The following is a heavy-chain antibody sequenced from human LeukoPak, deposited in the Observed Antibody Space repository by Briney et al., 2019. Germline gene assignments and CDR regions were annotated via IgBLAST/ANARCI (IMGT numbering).Heavy chain of an antibody. V-gene: IGHV4-34*01. D-gene: IGHD3-10*01. J-gene: IGHJ4*02. Sequence: SETLSLTCAVYGGSSSGYYWSWIRQPPGKGLEWIGEINHSGSTDYNPSLKSRVTISVDTSKNQFSLKLSSVTAADTAVYYCARVGPRSLYYGSGGSLGYWGQGTLVTVSS. CDR2: INHSGST. CDR3: ARVGPRSLYYGSGGSLGY. CDR1: GGSSSGYY.